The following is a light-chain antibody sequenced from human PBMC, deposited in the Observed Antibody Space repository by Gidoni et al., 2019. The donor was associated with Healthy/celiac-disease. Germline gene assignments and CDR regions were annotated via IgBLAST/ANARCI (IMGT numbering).Light chain of an antibody. V-gene: IGKV1-33*01. CDR3: QQYDNLPPT. J-gene: IGKJ2*01. Sequence: DIQMTPSPSSLSASASVCISNYLNWYQQKPGKAPKLLIYDASNLETGVPSRFSGSGSGTDFTFTISSLQPEDIATYYCQQYDNLPPTFXXXTKLEIK. CDR1: ISNY. CDR2: DAS.